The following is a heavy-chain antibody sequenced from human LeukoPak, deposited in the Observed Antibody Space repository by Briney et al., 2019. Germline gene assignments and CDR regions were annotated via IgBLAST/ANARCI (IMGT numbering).Heavy chain of an antibody. J-gene: IGHJ4*02. V-gene: IGHV3-30*01. CDR2: ISYDGSNK. CDR1: GFTFSSYA. D-gene: IGHD6-19*01. CDR3: ARDSGSGWYTNLDY. Sequence: PGGSLRLSCAASGFTFSSYAMHWVRQAPGKGLEWVAVISYDGSNKYYADSVKGRFTISRDNSKNTLYLQMNSLRAEDTAVYYCARDSGSGWYTNLDYWGQGTLVTVSS.